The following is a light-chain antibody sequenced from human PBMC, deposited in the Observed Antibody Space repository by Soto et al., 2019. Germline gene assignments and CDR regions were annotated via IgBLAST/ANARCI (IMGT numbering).Light chain of an antibody. Sequence: DVVVTQSPLSLSVTLGQPASISCRCSQSLVYSDGRTYLTWFHQRPGQSPRRLIYKVSNLDSGVPYRFSGSGSGTDFTLKISRVEAEDVGFYYCMQGTHVPFIFGQGARLEMK. CDR2: KVS. V-gene: IGKV2D-30*01. CDR3: MQGTHVPFI. CDR1: QSLVYSDGRTY. J-gene: IGKJ5*01.